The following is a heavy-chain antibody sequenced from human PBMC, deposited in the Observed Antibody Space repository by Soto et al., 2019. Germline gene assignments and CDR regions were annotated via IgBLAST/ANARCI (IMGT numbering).Heavy chain of an antibody. CDR1: SGSISSSNW. J-gene: IGHJ3*02. Sequence: QVQLQESGPGLVKPSGTLSLTCAVSSGSISSSNWWSWVRQPPGKGLEWIGEIYHSGSTNYNPALNSRVTISVDKSKNKFSLKVSSVTAGDTAVYYCARAESVTTFAFDIWGQGTMVTVSS. CDR3: ARAESVTTFAFDI. V-gene: IGHV4-4*02. D-gene: IGHD4-4*01. CDR2: IYHSGST.